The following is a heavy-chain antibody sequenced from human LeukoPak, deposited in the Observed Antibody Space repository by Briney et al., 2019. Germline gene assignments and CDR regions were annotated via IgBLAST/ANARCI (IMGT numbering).Heavy chain of an antibody. D-gene: IGHD1-26*01. CDR3: ARASGIVGPFDP. J-gene: IGHJ5*02. CDR1: GGSISSGSYY. CDR2: IYSSGNT. Sequence: PSETLSLTCTVSGGSISSGSYYWSWIRQPAGKGLEWIGRIYSSGNTNYNPSLKSRVTISVDTSKNQFSLKLNSVTAADTAVYYCARASGIVGPFDPWGQGTLVTVSS. V-gene: IGHV4-61*02.